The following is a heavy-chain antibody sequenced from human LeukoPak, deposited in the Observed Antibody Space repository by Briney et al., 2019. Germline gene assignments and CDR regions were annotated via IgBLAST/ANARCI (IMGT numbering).Heavy chain of an antibody. J-gene: IGHJ4*02. CDR1: GGTFSSYA. D-gene: IGHD2-2*01. V-gene: IGHV1-2*02. CDR2: INPNSGGT. CDR3: ARAQWVVVPAAPAY. Sequence: ASVKVSCKASGGTFSSYAISWVRLAPGQGLEWMGWINPNSGGTNYAQKFQGRVTMTRDTSISTAYMELSRLRSDDTAVYYCARAQWVVVPAAPAYWGQGTLVTVSS.